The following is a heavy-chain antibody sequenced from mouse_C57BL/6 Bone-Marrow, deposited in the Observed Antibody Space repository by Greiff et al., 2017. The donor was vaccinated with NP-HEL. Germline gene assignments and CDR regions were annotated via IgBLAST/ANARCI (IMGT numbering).Heavy chain of an antibody. CDR2: ISYSGST. J-gene: IGHJ3*01. CDR1: GYSITSDY. CDR3: ASSLLGFAY. Sequence: VQLKQSGPGLAKPSQSLSLTCSVTGYSITSDYWNWIRKFPGNKLEYMGYISYSGSTYYNPSLKSRIAITGDTAKNQYYLQLNSVNTEDTATYYCASSLLGFAYWGQGTLVTVSA. V-gene: IGHV3-8*01. D-gene: IGHD1-2*01.